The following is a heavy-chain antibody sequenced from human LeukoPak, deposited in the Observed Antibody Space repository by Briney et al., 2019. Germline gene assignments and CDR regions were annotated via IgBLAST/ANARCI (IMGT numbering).Heavy chain of an antibody. V-gene: IGHV4-59*01. CDR3: ARAQARRWGVVHDY. CDR1: GDSISSYY. CDR2: IYYSGST. Sequence: SETLSLTCTVSGDSISSYYWSWLRQPPGKGLEWIGYIYYSGSTNYNPSLKSRVTISVDTSKNQFSLKLSSVTAADTAVYYCARAQARRWGVVHDYWGQGTLVTVSS. J-gene: IGHJ4*02. D-gene: IGHD2-2*01.